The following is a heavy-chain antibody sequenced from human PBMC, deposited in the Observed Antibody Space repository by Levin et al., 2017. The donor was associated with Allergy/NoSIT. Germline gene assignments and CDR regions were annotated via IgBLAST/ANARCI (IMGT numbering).Heavy chain of an antibody. D-gene: IGHD3-10*01. CDR1: GGSISSYY. V-gene: IGHV4-59*01. CDR3: AREWGITMVRGYNWFDP. J-gene: IGHJ5*02. Sequence: SQTLSLTCTVSGGSISSYYWSWIRQPPGKGLEWIGYIYYSGSTNYNPSLKSRVTISVDTSKNQFSLKLSSVTAADTAVYYCAREWGITMVRGYNWFDPWGQGTLVTVSS. CDR2: IYYSGST.